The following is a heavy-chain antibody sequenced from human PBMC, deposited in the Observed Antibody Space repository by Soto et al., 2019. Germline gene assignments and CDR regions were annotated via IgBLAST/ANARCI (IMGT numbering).Heavy chain of an antibody. CDR2: IRSKANSYAT. D-gene: IGHD3-3*01. CDR3: TSRITIFGVVSREY. J-gene: IGHJ4*02. V-gene: IGHV3-73*01. Sequence: GGSLRLSCAASGFTFSSYWMHWVRQASGKGLEWVGRIRSKANSYATAYAASVKGRFTISRDDSKNTAYLQMNSLKTEDTAVYYCTSRITIFGVVSREYWGQGTLVTVSS. CDR1: GFTFSSYW.